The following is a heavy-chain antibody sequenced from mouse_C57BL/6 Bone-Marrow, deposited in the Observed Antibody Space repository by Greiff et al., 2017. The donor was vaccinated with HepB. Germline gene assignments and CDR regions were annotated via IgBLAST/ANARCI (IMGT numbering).Heavy chain of an antibody. V-gene: IGHV5-12*01. Sequence: EVKLEESGGGLVQPGGSLKLSCAASGFTFSDYYMYWVRQTPEKRLEWVAYISNGGGSTYYPDTVKGRFTISRDNAKNTLYLQMSRLKSEDTAMYYCARWRSWYFDVWGTGTTVTVSS. CDR2: ISNGGGST. J-gene: IGHJ1*03. CDR1: GFTFSDYY. CDR3: ARWRSWYFDV.